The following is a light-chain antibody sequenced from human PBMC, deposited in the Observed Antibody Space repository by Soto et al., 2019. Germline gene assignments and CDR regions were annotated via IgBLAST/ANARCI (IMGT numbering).Light chain of an antibody. J-gene: IGKJ4*01. Sequence: EIVLTQSPGTLSLSPGERVILSCRASQSVSSNYLAWYQQKPGQAPRLLIYSASSRATGIPDRFSGSGSGIDFTLTIYRLEPEDFAVYYCQQYGGSPRVTFGGGTKVEIK. CDR2: SAS. CDR3: QQYGGSPRVT. CDR1: QSVSSNY. V-gene: IGKV3-20*01.